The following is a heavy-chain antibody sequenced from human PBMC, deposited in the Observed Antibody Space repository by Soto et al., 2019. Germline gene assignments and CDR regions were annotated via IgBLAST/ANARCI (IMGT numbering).Heavy chain of an antibody. CDR2: INAGNGNT. CDR1: GYTFTSYA. D-gene: IGHD5-18*01. V-gene: IGHV1-3*01. Sequence: ASVKVSCKASGYTFTSYAMHWVRQAPGQRLEWMGWINAGNGNTKYSQKFQGRVTITRDTSASTAYMELSSLRSEDTAVYYCARGLNGYLHYFDHWGQGTLVTVSS. J-gene: IGHJ4*02. CDR3: ARGLNGYLHYFDH.